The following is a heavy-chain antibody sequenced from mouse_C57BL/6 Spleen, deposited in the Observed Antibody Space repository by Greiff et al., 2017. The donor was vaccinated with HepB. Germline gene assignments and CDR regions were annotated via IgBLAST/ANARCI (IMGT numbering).Heavy chain of an antibody. D-gene: IGHD1-1*01. J-gene: IGHJ4*01. CDR1: GYTFTSYW. Sequence: QVQLKQPGAELVKPGASVKLSCKASGYTFTSYWMHWVKQRPGQGLEWIGMIHPNSGSTNYNEKFKSKATLTVDKSSSTAYMQLSSLTSEDSAVYYCANYGSHYYAMDYWGQGTSVTVSS. CDR3: ANYGSHYYAMDY. V-gene: IGHV1-64*01. CDR2: IHPNSGST.